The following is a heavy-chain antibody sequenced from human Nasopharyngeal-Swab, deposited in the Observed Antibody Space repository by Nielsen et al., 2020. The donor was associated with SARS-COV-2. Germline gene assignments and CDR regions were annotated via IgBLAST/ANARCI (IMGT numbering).Heavy chain of an antibody. V-gene: IGHV3-23*01. D-gene: IGHD3-22*01. CDR3: AKEPIVTMIVVVIDTYFDY. CDR1: GFTFSSYA. J-gene: IGHJ4*02. Sequence: GESLKISCAASGFTFSSYAMSWVRQAPGKGLDWVSIISGSGDTTYYADSVKDRFTISRDNSKNTLYLQMNSLRAEDTAVYYCAKEPIVTMIVVVIDTYFDYWGQGTLVTVSS. CDR2: ISGSGDTT.